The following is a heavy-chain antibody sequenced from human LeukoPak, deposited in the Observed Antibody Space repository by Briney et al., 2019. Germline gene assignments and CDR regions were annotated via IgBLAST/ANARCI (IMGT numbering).Heavy chain of an antibody. CDR3: ARSANGWLVPFDY. J-gene: IGHJ4*02. CDR1: GFTVSSNY. V-gene: IGHV3-66*01. CDR2: IYSGGST. Sequence: PGGSLRLSCAASGFTVSSNYMSRVRQAPGKGLEWVSVIYSGGSTYYADSVKGRFTISRDNSKNTLYLQMNSLRAEDTAVYYCARSANGWLVPFDYWGQGTLVTVSS. D-gene: IGHD6-19*01.